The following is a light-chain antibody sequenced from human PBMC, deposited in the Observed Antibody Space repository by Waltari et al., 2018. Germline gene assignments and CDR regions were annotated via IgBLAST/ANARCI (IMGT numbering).Light chain of an antibody. Sequence: EIVLTQSPATLSLSPGERATLSCRASQRVSSYLAWYQQKPGQAPRLLSYDASNGATGIPARFSGSGSGTDFTLTISSLEPEDFAVYYCQQRSNWPTFGQGTRLEIK. V-gene: IGKV3-11*01. CDR3: QQRSNWPT. J-gene: IGKJ5*01. CDR2: DAS. CDR1: QRVSSY.